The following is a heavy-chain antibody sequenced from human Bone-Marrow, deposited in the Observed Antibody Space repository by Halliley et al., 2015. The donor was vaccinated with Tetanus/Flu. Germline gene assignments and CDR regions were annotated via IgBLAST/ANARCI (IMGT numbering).Heavy chain of an antibody. CDR2: ISSSGTTK. Sequence: LEWISYISSSGTTKLYADSLKGRFIVTRDNAKNTLYLQMNSLRVDDTAVYYCARERVNYYFDYWGQGTLVTVSS. D-gene: IGHD2-21*01. CDR3: ARERVNYYFDY. V-gene: IGHV3-48*03. J-gene: IGHJ4*02.